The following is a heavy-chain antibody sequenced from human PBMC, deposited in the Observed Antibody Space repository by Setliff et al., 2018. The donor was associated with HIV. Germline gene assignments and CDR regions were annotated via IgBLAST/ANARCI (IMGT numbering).Heavy chain of an antibody. CDR2: IYASGST. J-gene: IGHJ6*03. Sequence: SETLSLTCSVSGDSTSKYSWSWIRQPAGKGLEWIGRIYASGSTNYNPSLKGRVTMSLDTSKNQFSLKLNSVTAADTAMYYCARGNYDTSDYYTNFYYYYMDVWGKGTAVTVSS. V-gene: IGHV4-4*07. D-gene: IGHD3-22*01. CDR3: ARGNYDTSDYYTNFYYYYMDV. CDR1: GDSTSKYS.